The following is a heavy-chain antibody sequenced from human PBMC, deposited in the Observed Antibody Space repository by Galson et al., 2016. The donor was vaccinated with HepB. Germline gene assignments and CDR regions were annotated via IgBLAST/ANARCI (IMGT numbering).Heavy chain of an antibody. Sequence: SLRLSCAASGFTFSNYVMHWVRQAPGKGLEWVAGISYDGTNKYYADSVKGRFTISRDNSKNTLYLQMNSLRTEDTAVFYCAREEDYYGSGSYVFWGQGALVTVSS. CDR2: ISYDGTNK. J-gene: IGHJ4*02. D-gene: IGHD3-10*01. CDR1: GFTFSNYV. V-gene: IGHV3-30*03. CDR3: AREEDYYGSGSYVF.